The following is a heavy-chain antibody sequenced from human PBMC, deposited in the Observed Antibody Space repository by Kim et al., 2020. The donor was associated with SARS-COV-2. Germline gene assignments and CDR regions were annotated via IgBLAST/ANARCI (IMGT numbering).Heavy chain of an antibody. CDR3: ARGSRYGGYGTVDY. Sequence: QKFQGRVTITADESTSTAYMELSSLRSEDTAVYYCARGSRYGGYGTVDYWGQGTLVTVSS. J-gene: IGHJ4*02. D-gene: IGHD5-18*01. V-gene: IGHV1-69*01.